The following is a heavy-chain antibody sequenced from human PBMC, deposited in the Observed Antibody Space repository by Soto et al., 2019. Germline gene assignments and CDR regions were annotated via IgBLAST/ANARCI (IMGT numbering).Heavy chain of an antibody. V-gene: IGHV1-69*13. J-gene: IGHJ4*02. CDR3: ARAFGKNYDILTPLDY. D-gene: IGHD3-9*01. CDR2: IIPIFGTA. Sequence: ASVKVSCKASGGTFSSYAISWVRQAPGQGLEWMGGIIPIFGTANYAQKFQGRVTITADESTSTAYMELSSLRSEDTAVYYCARAFGKNYDILTPLDYWGQGTLATVSS. CDR1: GGTFSSYA.